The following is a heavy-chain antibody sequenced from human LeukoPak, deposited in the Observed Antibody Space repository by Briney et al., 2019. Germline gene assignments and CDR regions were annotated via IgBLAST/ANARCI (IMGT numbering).Heavy chain of an antibody. J-gene: IGHJ4*02. CDR1: GFTFSSYS. CDR3: AKAREDIVVVPAAPYEDY. CDR2: ISYDGSNK. V-gene: IGHV3-30*18. Sequence: GGSLRLSCAASGFTFSSYSMNWVRQAPGKGLEWVAVISYDGSNKYYADSVKGRFTISRDNSKNTLYLQMNSLRAEDTAVYYCAKAREDIVVVPAAPYEDYWGQGTLVTVSS. D-gene: IGHD2-2*01.